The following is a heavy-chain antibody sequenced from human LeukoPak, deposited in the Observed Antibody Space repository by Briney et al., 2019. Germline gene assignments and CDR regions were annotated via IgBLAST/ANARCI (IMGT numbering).Heavy chain of an antibody. Sequence: XXXXXTLTXXFSGFSLSTSGVGVGWIRQPPGKALEWLALIYWNDDKRYSPSLKSRLTITKDTSKNQVVLTMTNMDPVDTATYYCAHFPNYDSSGYYSHYFDYWGQGTLVTVSS. D-gene: IGHD3-22*01. CDR1: GFSLSTSGVG. CDR2: IYWNDDK. V-gene: IGHV2-5*01. CDR3: AHFPNYDSSGYYSHYFDY. J-gene: IGHJ4*02.